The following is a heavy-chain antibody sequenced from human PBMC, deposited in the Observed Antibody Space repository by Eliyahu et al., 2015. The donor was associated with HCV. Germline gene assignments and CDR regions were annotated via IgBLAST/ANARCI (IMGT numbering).Heavy chain of an antibody. V-gene: IGHV2-5*01. J-gene: IGHJ1*01. D-gene: IGHD1/OR15-1a*01. CDR2: IYWNDDE. CDR3: AYETNKDPDYFKH. CDR1: GFSLSGTSNSRAG. Sequence: QITLKESGPTVVKPTQTLTLTCTFSGFSLSGTSNSRAGVGWIRQPPGKALEWLALIYWNDDEQYSPSLKSRLTITKVTSKNQVVLTMTNMDPVDTATYYCAYETNKDPDYFKHWGQGTLVTVSS.